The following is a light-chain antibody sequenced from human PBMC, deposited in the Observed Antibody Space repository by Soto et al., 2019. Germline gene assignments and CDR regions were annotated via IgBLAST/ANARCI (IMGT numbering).Light chain of an antibody. CDR3: QQFAGPPPRFT. CDR2: GAS. V-gene: IGKV3-20*01. Sequence: EIVLTQSPGTLSLSPGERATLSCRASQNVDSASLAWYQQKPGQAPRLLIFGASSRATGVPDRFSGSGSGTDFTLSISRLEPEDFAVYYCQQFAGPPPRFTFGQGTKLEIK. CDR1: QNVDSAS. J-gene: IGKJ2*01.